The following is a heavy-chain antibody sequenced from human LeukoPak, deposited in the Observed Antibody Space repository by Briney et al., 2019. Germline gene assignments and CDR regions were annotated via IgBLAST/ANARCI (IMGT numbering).Heavy chain of an antibody. CDR2: IYYSGST. CDR3: ARHEDTVTTFDY. CDR1: GGSISSSSYY. Sequence: PSETLSLTCTVSGGSISSSSYYWGWIRQPPGKGLEWIGSIYYSGSTYYNPPLKSRVTISVDTSKNQFSLKLSSVTAADTAVYYCARHEDTVTTFDYWGQGTLVTVSS. J-gene: IGHJ4*02. D-gene: IGHD4-17*01. V-gene: IGHV4-39*01.